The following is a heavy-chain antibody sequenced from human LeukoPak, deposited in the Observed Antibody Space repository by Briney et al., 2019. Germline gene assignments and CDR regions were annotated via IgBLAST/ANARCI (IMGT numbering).Heavy chain of an antibody. D-gene: IGHD2-2*01. V-gene: IGHV1-69*13. CDR2: IIPIFGTA. CDR1: GYTFTSYA. CDR3: ARVVVVVPAASQVYYYGMDV. Sequence: ASVNVSCKASGYTFTSYAISWVRQAPGQGLEWMGGIIPIFGTANYAQKFQGRVTITADESTSTAYMELSSLRSEDTAVYYCARVVVVVPAASQVYYYGMDVWGQGTTVTVSS. J-gene: IGHJ6*02.